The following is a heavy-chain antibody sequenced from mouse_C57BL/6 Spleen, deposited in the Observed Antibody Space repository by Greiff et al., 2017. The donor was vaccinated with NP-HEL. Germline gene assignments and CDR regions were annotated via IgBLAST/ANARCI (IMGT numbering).Heavy chain of an antibody. V-gene: IGHV14-1*01. CDR3: TTITTVVANYFDY. Sequence: VQLQQSGAELVRPGASVKLSCTASGFNIKDYYMHWVKQRPEQGLEWIGRIDPEDGDTEYAPKFQGKATMTADTSSNTAYLQLSSLTSEDTAVYYCTTITTVVANYFDYWGQGTTLTVSS. D-gene: IGHD1-1*01. J-gene: IGHJ2*01. CDR1: GFNIKDYY. CDR2: IDPEDGDT.